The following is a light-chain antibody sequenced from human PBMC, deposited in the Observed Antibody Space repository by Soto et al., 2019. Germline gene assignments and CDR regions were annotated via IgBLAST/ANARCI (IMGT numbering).Light chain of an antibody. V-gene: IGKV3-20*01. Sequence: EIVLTQSPGTLSLSPGERATLSCRASQSVSNNYLAWYQRKPGQTPRLLIYTASSRAAGVPDRFSGSGSGTDFTLTISRLEPGDFAVYYCQQYGRSPATFGQGPK. CDR2: TAS. J-gene: IGKJ1*01. CDR1: QSVSNNY. CDR3: QQYGRSPAT.